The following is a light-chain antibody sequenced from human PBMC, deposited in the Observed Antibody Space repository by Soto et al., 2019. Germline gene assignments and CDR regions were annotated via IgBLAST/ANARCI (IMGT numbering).Light chain of an antibody. CDR3: QQNNGT. V-gene: IGKV1-5*03. Sequence: DIQMTQSPSTLSASVGDRVTVTCRASQSIGNWLAWYQQKPGKAPNLLIYKASNLESGAPSRFSGSGSGTEFIFTISGLQPDDSATYYSQQNNGTFGQGTKVEI. CDR2: KAS. CDR1: QSIGNW. J-gene: IGKJ1*01.